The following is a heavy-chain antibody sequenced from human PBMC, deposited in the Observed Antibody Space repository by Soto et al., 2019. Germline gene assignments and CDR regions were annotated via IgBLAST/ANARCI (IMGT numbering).Heavy chain of an antibody. CDR3: AKGYSSSWYFFDY. J-gene: IGHJ4*02. D-gene: IGHD6-13*01. V-gene: IGHV3-23*01. Sequence: GGSMRLSCAASEFTFSSYAMSWVLQAPGKGLEWVSGISGSGGSTYYADSVQGRFAISRDNSKNTLYLQMNSLRAEDTAVYYCAKGYSSSWYFFDYWGQGTLVTVSS. CDR1: EFTFSSYA. CDR2: ISGSGGST.